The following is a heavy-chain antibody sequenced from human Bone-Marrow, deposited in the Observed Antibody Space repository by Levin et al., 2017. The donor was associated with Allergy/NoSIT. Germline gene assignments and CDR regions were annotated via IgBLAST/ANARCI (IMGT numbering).Heavy chain of an antibody. D-gene: IGHD4-17*01. Sequence: GALRLSCAASGFTFSNAWMSWVRQAPGKGLEWVGRIKNKTDDGTADYAAPVKGRFTISRDDSKNTLYLQMNSLKTEDTAVYYCAAYGDHTAFDIWGQGTMVTVSS. V-gene: IGHV3-15*01. J-gene: IGHJ3*02. CDR2: IKNKTDDGTA. CDR3: AAYGDHTAFDI. CDR1: GFTFSNAW.